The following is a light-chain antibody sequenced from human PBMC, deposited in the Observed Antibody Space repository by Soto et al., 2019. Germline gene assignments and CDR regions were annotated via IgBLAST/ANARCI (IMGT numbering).Light chain of an antibody. CDR1: SSNIGNNY. CDR2: DNN. J-gene: IGLJ2*01. V-gene: IGLV1-51*01. Sequence: QSVLTQPPSVSVAPGQKVTISCSGSSSNIGNNYVSWYQQLPGTAPKLLIYDNNKRPSGIPDRFSGSKSGTSVTLDITGLQTGDEADYYCGTWDNSLSALLFGGGTKLTVL. CDR3: GTWDNSLSALL.